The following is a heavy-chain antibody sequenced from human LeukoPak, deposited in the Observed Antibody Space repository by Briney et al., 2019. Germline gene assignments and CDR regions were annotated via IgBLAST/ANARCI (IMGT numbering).Heavy chain of an antibody. J-gene: IGHJ4*02. V-gene: IGHV4-59*01. Sequence: KPSETLSLTCTVSDDSISDYCRGWIRQPPGKGLEWIGYFHNSGTSTYNPSLKSRVTISADTSKNQFSLKLNSLTTADTAVYYCTRGAGWLIDYWGQGILVTVSS. CDR3: TRGAGWLIDY. D-gene: IGHD3-16*01. CDR1: DDSISDYC. CDR2: FHNSGTS.